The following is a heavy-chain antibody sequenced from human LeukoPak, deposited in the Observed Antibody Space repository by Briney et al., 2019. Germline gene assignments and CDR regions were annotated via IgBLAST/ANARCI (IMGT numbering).Heavy chain of an antibody. J-gene: IGHJ4*02. V-gene: IGHV3-74*01. CDR1: GFTFSSYW. Sequence: LPGGSLRLSCAASGFTFSSYWMNWVRQAPGKGLVWVSRIASDGSSTTYADSVKGRFSISRDNAKNTLYLQMNSLTTEDTAVYYCTTGSGYSTDWYDFWGQGTLVTVSS. CDR2: IASDGSST. CDR3: TTGSGYSTDWYDF. D-gene: IGHD6-19*01.